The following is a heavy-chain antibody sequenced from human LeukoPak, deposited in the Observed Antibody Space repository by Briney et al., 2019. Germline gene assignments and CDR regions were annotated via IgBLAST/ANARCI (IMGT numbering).Heavy chain of an antibody. CDR3: ARGTTWSGYSYGY. CDR2: IYYTGST. J-gene: IGHJ4*02. CDR1: GDSISSSY. Sequence: ETLSLTCTVSGDSISSSYWSWIRQPPGKGLEWIGYIYYTGSTDYNPSLKSRVTISIETSKTQFSLKLSSVTAADTAFYYCARGTTWSGYSYGYWGQGILVTVSA. D-gene: IGHD3-3*01. V-gene: IGHV4-59*01.